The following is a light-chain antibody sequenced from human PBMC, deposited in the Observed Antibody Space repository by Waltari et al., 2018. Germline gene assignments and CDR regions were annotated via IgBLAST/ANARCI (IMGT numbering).Light chain of an antibody. CDR1: QTINSY. J-gene: IGKJ2*01. Sequence: DIQMTQSPSSLSASIGDRVTITCRASQTINSYVNWYQKRGGKAPKSLIYAASRLQPGVSSRFSGSVFGTQFTLTITSVQAEDFATYYCQQTFTTPYTFGPGTILDIK. CDR2: AAS. V-gene: IGKV1-39*01. CDR3: QQTFTTPYT.